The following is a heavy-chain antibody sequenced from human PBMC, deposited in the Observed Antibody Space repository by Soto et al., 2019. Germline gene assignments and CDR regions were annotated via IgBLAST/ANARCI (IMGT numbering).Heavy chain of an antibody. CDR3: ARGPEGFHTLYNNWFDP. V-gene: IGHV3-7*01. D-gene: IGHD2-2*02. CDR2: IKQDGSET. J-gene: IGHJ5*02. CDR1: VFFFSAYC. Sequence: PVGSLRLSCASSVFFFSAYCMSWVRHSPGKGLEWVASIKQDGSETYYLDSVKGRFTFSRDNAKNSLDLQMSRLRAEDTAVYYCARGPEGFHTLYNNWFDPWGQGTPVTVSS.